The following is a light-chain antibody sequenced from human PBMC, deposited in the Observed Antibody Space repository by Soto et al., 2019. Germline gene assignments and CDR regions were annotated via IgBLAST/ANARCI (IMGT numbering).Light chain of an antibody. CDR3: SSYAGSSNV. V-gene: IGLV2-8*01. CDR1: SSDFGGYNY. J-gene: IGLJ1*01. Sequence: LSRVRSACGSRGQAFDITCTGTSSDFGGYNYVSWYQQHPGKAPKLMIYEVNKRPSGVPDRFSGSKSGNTASLTVSGLQAEDEADYYCSSYAGSSNVFGTGTKVTVL. CDR2: EVN.